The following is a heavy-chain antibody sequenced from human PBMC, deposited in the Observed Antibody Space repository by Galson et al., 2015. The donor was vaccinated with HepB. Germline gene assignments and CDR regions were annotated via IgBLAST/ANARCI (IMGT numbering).Heavy chain of an antibody. V-gene: IGHV1-2*05. CDR1: GYTFTDYY. CDR3: ATESAATGTIALHY. Sequence: SVKVSCKASGYTFTDYYIHWVRQAPGQGLEWMGRINPNNGGTNYAQKFQGRVSMTRDTSISTAYMELSSLRSDDTVVYYCATESAATGTIALHYWGQGTLVTVSS. D-gene: IGHD6-13*01. J-gene: IGHJ4*02. CDR2: INPNNGGT.